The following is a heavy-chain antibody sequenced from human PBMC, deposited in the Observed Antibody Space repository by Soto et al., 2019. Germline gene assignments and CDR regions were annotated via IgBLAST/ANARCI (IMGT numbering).Heavy chain of an antibody. CDR1: GYSVTSSDYY. Sequence: SETLSLTCSVSGYSVTSSDYYWAWIRQPPGKGLEWIGSMFYSGLTYYNPSLKSRVTLSVDTSKNQFSVRLNSVTAADTAVYFCAPLSVSLSGPYGIHVWGQGTTVTVSS. V-gene: IGHV4-39*01. CDR2: MFYSGLT. J-gene: IGHJ6*02. CDR3: APLSVSLSGPYGIHV. D-gene: IGHD2-15*01.